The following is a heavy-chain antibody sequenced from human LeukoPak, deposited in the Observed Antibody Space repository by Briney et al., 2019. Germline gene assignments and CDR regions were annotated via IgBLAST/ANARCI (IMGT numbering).Heavy chain of an antibody. V-gene: IGHV3-53*01. CDR3: ARQMGYCSSTSCSTGYFDY. J-gene: IGHJ4*02. D-gene: IGHD2-2*01. CDR2: NYSGGST. CDR1: GFTVSSNY. Sequence: PGGSLRLSCAASGFTVSSNYMSWVRQAPGKGLEWVSVNYSGGSTYYADSVKGRFTISRDNSKNTLYLQMNSLRAEDTAVYYCARQMGYCSSTSCSTGYFDYWGQGTLVTVSS.